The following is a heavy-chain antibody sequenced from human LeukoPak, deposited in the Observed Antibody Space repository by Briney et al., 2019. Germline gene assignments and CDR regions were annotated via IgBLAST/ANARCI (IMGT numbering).Heavy chain of an antibody. CDR1: GYPFANFA. Sequence: GASVKVSCKASGYPFANFAISWVRQARGQGLEWVGWISGDKGPTYYAQKLQGRVTLTTDTSTSTAYMELTNLRSDDTAVYYCARGGSSDYWGQGTLVTVSS. CDR3: ARGGSSDY. CDR2: ISGDKGPT. V-gene: IGHV1-18*01. D-gene: IGHD3-10*01. J-gene: IGHJ4*02.